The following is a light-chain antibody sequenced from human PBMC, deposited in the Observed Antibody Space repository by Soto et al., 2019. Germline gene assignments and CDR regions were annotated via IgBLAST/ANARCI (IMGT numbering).Light chain of an antibody. CDR2: EVT. V-gene: IGLV2-8*01. CDR1: SSDVGANNY. CDR3: SSYAGTNRV. J-gene: IGLJ1*01. Sequence: QSALTQPPSASGSPGQSVTISCTGTSSDVGANNYVSWYQQHPGKAPKLMIYEVTKRPSGVPDRFSGSKSGNTASLTVSGVQDEAEADYYCSSYAGTNRVFGTGTKLTVL.